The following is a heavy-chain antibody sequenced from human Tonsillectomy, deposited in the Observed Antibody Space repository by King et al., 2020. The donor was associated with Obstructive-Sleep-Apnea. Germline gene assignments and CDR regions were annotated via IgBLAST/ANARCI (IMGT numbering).Heavy chain of an antibody. V-gene: IGHV4-38-2*02. CDR2: IYHTGST. J-gene: IGHJ2*01. CDR1: GYSISSGYY. D-gene: IGHD4-11*01. CDR3: ASDYNNYEGVGNWYFDL. Sequence: QLQLQESGPGQVKPSETLSLTCTVSGYSISSGYYWGWIRQPPGKGLEGIGSIYHTGSTYYNRSLRSRGTISVDTSKNQISLKLSSVTAADTALYYCASDYNNYEGVGNWYFDLWGRGTRVTVSS.